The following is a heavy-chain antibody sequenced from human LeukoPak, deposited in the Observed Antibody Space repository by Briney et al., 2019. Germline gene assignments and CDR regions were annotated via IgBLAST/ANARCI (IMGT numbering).Heavy chain of an antibody. J-gene: IGHJ6*03. D-gene: IGHD2-8*01. Sequence: ASVKVSCKASGYTPTSYYLHWVRQAPGQGLEWLGWINLNGGGTLSAQKFQGRVTMTRDASISTAYMELSGLRSDDTAVYYCATRCTNGVCYKAYYMDVWGKGTTVTVSS. CDR3: ATRCTNGVCYKAYYMDV. V-gene: IGHV1-2*02. CDR1: GYTPTSYY. CDR2: INLNGGGT.